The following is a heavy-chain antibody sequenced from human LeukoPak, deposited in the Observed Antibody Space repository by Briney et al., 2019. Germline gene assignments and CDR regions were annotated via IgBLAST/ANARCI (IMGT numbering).Heavy chain of an antibody. CDR2: INPSGGST. Sequence: ASVKVSCKASGYTFTSYYMHWVRQAPGQGLEWMGIINPSGGSTSYAQKFQGRVTMTRDTSISTAYMELSRLRSDDTAVYYCAALKDAFDIWGQGTMVTVSS. CDR3: AALKDAFDI. V-gene: IGHV1-46*01. CDR1: GYTFTSYY. J-gene: IGHJ3*02.